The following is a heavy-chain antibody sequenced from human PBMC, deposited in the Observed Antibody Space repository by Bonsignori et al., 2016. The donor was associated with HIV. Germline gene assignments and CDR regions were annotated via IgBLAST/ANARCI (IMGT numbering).Heavy chain of an antibody. CDR1: GASIGSGDYF. CDR3: VRVTGDGMVGDSDL. CDR2: IYHSGRT. Sequence: SETLSLTCTVSGASIGSGDYFWSWIRQPPGKGLEYIGYIYHSGRTNYNPSLKSRVIISKDTSKNLFSLKLRSVTAADTAVYFCVRVTGDGMVGDSDLWGQGTVVTVSS. V-gene: IGHV4-30-4*08. D-gene: IGHD7-27*01. J-gene: IGHJ4*02.